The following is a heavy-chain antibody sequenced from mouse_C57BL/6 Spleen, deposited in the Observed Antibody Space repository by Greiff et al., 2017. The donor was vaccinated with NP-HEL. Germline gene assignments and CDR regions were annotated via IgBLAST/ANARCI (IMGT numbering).Heavy chain of an antibody. CDR2: IYPRSGNT. J-gene: IGHJ4*01. Sequence: QVHVKQSGAELARPGASVKLSCKASGYTFTSYGISWVKQRTGQGLEWIGEIYPRSGNTYYNEKFKGKATLTANKSSSTAYMELRSLTSEDSAVYFCARKATMVTSAMDYWGQGTSVTVSS. CDR1: GYTFTSYG. D-gene: IGHD2-2*01. V-gene: IGHV1-81*01. CDR3: ARKATMVTSAMDY.